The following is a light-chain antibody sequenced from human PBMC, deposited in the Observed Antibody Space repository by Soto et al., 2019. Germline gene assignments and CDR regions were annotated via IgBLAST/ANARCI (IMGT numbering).Light chain of an antibody. CDR2: GAS. CDR1: QNVATY. CDR3: QQYGSSGT. V-gene: IGKV3-20*01. Sequence: DIVLTQSPSTLSLSPGERATLSCRASQNVATYLDWYQQKPGQAPRLLIYGASNRATGIPDRFSGSGSGTDFTLTISRLEPEDFAVYYCQQYGSSGTFGQGTKVDIK. J-gene: IGKJ1*01.